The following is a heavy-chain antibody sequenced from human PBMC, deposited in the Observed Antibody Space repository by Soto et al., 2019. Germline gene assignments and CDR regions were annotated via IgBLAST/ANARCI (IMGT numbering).Heavy chain of an antibody. D-gene: IGHD2-15*01. Sequence: GGFLGPPLADSRFTTSHYSMNWVPQAPGKGLEWVSAISGSGGSTYYADSVKGRFTISRDNSKNTLYLQMNCLRAEDTAVYYCAKGFKRAVVAAPSNYWGQGTLVTVSS. J-gene: IGHJ4*02. CDR3: AKGFKRAVVAAPSNY. V-gene: IGHV3-23*01. CDR1: RFTTSHYS. CDR2: ISGSGGST.